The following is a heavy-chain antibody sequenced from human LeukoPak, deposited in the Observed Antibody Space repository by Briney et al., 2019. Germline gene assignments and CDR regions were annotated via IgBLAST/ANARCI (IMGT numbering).Heavy chain of an antibody. J-gene: IGHJ3*02. CDR2: IDWDDDK. D-gene: IGHD6-19*01. V-gene: IGHV2-70*11. CDR3: ARIRYSSGWYAFDI. Sequence: SGPTLVNPTQTLTLTCTFSGFSLSTSGMCVSWIRQPPGKALEWLARIDWDDDKYYSTSLETRLTISKDTSKNQVVLTMTNMDPVGTATYYCARIRYSSGWYAFDIWGQGTMVTVSS. CDR1: GFSLSTSGMC.